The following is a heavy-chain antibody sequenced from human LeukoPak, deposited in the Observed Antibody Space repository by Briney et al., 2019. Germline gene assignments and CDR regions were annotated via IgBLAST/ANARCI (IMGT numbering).Heavy chain of an antibody. CDR3: ARANSATIPGADP. CDR2: ISGSGARS. D-gene: IGHD1-26*01. J-gene: IGHJ5*02. CDR1: GFTFNNFA. Sequence: GGSLRLSCAASGFTFNNFAMNWVRQAPGKGLEWVSRISGSGARSHYADSVKGRLTISRDNSKKTLYLQMRSLRAEDTAVYYCARANSATIPGADPWGQGTLVTVSS. V-gene: IGHV3-23*01.